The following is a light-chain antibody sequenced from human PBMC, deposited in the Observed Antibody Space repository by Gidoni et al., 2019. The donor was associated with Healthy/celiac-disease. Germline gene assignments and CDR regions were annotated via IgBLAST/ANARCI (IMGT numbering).Light chain of an antibody. J-gene: IGKJ2*01. CDR3: QQSYSTPYT. CDR2: AAS. V-gene: IGKV1-39*01. CDR1: QSISSY. Sequence: IQITRCPASLSASVGDRVTITCRASQSISSYLNWYQQKPGKAPKLLIHAASSLQSGVPSRFSGSGSGTDFTLTISSLQPEDFATYYCQQSYSTPYTFGQGTQLEIK.